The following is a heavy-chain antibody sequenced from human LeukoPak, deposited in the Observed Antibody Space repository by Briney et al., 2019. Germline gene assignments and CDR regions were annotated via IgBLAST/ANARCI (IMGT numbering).Heavy chain of an antibody. Sequence: SETLSLTCTVSGGSISSSSYYWGWIRQPPGKGLEWIGSICYSGSTYYNPSLKSRVTISVDTSKNQFSLKLSSVTAADTAVYYCARRRGSGWFRYWGQGTLVTVSS. J-gene: IGHJ4*02. CDR2: ICYSGST. CDR1: GGSISSSSYY. D-gene: IGHD6-19*01. V-gene: IGHV4-39*07. CDR3: ARRRGSGWFRY.